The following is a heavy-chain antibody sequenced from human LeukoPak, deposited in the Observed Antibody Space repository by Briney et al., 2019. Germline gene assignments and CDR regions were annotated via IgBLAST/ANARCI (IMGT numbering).Heavy chain of an antibody. V-gene: IGHV3-21*01. CDR3: ARDAVIRDYDILTGYYIDWFDP. CDR1: GFTFSSYS. Sequence: PGGSLRLSCAASGFTFSSYSMNWVRQAPGKGLEWVSSISSSSSYIYYADSVKGRFTISRDNAKNSLYLQMNSLRAEDTAVYYCARDAVIRDYDILTGYYIDWFDPWGQGTLVTVSS. D-gene: IGHD3-9*01. J-gene: IGHJ5*02. CDR2: ISSSSSYI.